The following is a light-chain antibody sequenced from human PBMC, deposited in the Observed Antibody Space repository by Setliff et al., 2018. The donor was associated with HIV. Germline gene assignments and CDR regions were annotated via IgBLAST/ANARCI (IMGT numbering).Light chain of an antibody. CDR1: NSNIGINT. V-gene: IGLV1-44*01. CDR2: SNN. J-gene: IGLJ2*01. CDR3: AAWDDSLNGVV. Sequence: SALTQPPSASGTPGQRVTISCSGSNSNIGINTVNWYQQLPGTAPKLLIYSNNQRPSGVPDRISGSKSGTSASLAISGLQSEDEADYYCAAWDDSLNGVVFGGGTK.